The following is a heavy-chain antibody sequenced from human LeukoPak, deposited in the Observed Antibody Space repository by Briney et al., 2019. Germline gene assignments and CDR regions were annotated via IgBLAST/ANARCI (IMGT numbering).Heavy chain of an antibody. Sequence: PSETLSLTCTVSGGSISSYYWSWIRQPAGKGLEWIGRIYTSGSTNYNPSLKSRVTISVDTSKNQFSLKLSSVTAADTAVYYCARRTERWLQHLAFDIWGQGTMVTVSS. CDR2: IYTSGST. CDR1: GGSISSYY. J-gene: IGHJ3*02. V-gene: IGHV4-4*07. CDR3: ARRTERWLQHLAFDI. D-gene: IGHD5-24*01.